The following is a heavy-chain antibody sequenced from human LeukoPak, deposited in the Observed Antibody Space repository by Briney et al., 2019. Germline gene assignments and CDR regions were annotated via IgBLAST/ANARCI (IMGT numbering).Heavy chain of an antibody. CDR2: IYYTGYT. J-gene: IGHJ4*02. V-gene: IGHV4-59*08. CDR3: ARGTWSAGMNMRGYYFDY. Sequence: SETLSLTCTVSGGSISSYYWSWIRQPPGKGLEWIGYIYYTGYTGYNPSLQSRVTISLDTSKNQFSLRLSSVTAADTAVYYCARGTWSAGMNMRGYYFDYWGQGTLVTVSS. D-gene: IGHD6-19*01. CDR1: GGSISSYY.